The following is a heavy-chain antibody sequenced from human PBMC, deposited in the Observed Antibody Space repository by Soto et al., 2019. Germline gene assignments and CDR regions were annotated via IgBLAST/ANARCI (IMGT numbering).Heavy chain of an antibody. CDR1: GGSFSGYY. Sequence: QVQLQQWVAGLLKPSETLSLTCAVYGGSFSGYYWSWIRQPPGKGLEWIGEINHSGSTNYNPSLKSRVTISVDTSKNQFSLKLSSVTAADTAVYYFARLVATLLATRIDYWGQGTLLTVSS. CDR2: INHSGST. D-gene: IGHD5-12*01. J-gene: IGHJ4*02. CDR3: ARLVATLLATRIDY. V-gene: IGHV4-34*01.